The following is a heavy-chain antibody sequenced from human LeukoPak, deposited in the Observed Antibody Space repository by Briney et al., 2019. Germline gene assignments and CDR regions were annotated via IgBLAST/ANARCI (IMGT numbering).Heavy chain of an antibody. CDR1: GGSISSYY. CDR3: ARGFEYFQH. J-gene: IGHJ1*01. CDR2: IYYSGST. Sequence: PSETLSLTCTVSGGSISSYYWSWIRQPPGKGLGWIGYIYYSGSTNYNPSLKSRVTISVDTAKNQFSLKLSSVTAADTAVYYCARGFEYFQHWGQGTLVTVSS. V-gene: IGHV4-59*01.